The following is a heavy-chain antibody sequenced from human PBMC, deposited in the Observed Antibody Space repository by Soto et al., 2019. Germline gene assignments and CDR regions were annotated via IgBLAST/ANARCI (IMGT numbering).Heavy chain of an antibody. Sequence: QVQLVESGGGVVQPGRSLRLSCAASGFTFSSYAMHWVRQAPGKGLEWVAVISYDGSNKYYADSVKGRFTISRDNSKNTMYLQMTSLRAEATAVYYCARDWSMEVAGTLDYWGKGTLFTVSS. J-gene: IGHJ4*02. V-gene: IGHV3-30-3*01. CDR1: GFTFSSYA. CDR3: ARDWSMEVAGTLDY. D-gene: IGHD6-19*01. CDR2: ISYDGSNK.